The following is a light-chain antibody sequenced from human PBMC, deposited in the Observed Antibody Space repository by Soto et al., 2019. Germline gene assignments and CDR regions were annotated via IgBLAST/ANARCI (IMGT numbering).Light chain of an antibody. CDR3: QQYYSYPLT. CDR1: QGISSY. J-gene: IGKJ4*01. CDR2: AAS. Sequence: IRMTQSPSSLSASTGDRVTTTCRASQGISSYLAWYQQKPGKAPKLLIYAASTLQSGVPSRFSGSGSGTDFTLTISCLQSEDFATYYRQQYYSYPLTFGGGTKVDIK. V-gene: IGKV1-8*01.